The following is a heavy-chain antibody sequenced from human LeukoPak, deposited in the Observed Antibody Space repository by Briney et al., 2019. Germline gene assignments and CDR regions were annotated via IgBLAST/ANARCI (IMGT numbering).Heavy chain of an antibody. V-gene: IGHV3-23*01. CDR2: ISGSGGST. J-gene: IGHJ4*02. Sequence: PGGSLRLSCAVSGFTFSSYAMSWVRQAPGKGLEWVSAISGSGGSTYYADSVKGRFTISRDNSKNTLYLQMNSLRAEDTAVYYCAKPSYSSSIAHFDYWGQGTLVTVSS. D-gene: IGHD6-6*01. CDR1: GFTFSSYA. CDR3: AKPSYSSSIAHFDY.